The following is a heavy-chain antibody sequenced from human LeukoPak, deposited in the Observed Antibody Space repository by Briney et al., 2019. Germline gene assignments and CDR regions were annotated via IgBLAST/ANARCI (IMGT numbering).Heavy chain of an antibody. CDR3: ARGHHDYGDYGDFDY. CDR2: ISSSCSTI. J-gene: IGHJ4*02. Sequence: GGSLRLSCAASGFTFSSYEMNWVRQAPGKGLEWVSYISSSCSTIYYADPVKGRFIISRDNTKNSLYLQMNSLRAEDTAVFYCARGHHDYGDYGDFDYWGQGTLVTVSS. V-gene: IGHV3-48*03. CDR1: GFTFSSYE. D-gene: IGHD4-17*01.